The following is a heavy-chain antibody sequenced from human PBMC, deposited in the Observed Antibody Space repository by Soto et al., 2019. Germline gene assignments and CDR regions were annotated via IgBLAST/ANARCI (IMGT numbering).Heavy chain of an antibody. CDR2: INHSGST. CDR1: GGSFSGYY. CDR3: ARGILTVDY. J-gene: IGHJ4*02. D-gene: IGHD7-27*01. V-gene: IGHV4-34*01. Sequence: SETLSLTCAVYGGSFSGYYWSWIRQPPGKGLEGIGEINHSGSTNYNPSLKSRVTISVDTSKNQFSLKLSSVTAADTAVYYCARGILTVDYWGQGTLVTVSS.